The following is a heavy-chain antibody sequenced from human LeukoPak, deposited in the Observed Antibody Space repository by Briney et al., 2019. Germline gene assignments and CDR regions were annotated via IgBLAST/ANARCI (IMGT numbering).Heavy chain of an antibody. CDR2: IYASGDT. V-gene: IGHV4-4*07. CDR3: ARGKDGLDY. J-gene: IGHJ4*02. Sequence: SETLSLTCTVSGDSMRKYCWSWIRQPAGKGLEWIGRIYASGDTKYNPSLKSRVAMSVDTSKNYFSLKLTSVTAADTAVYYCARGKDGLDYWGQGTLVTVSS. CDR1: GDSMRKYC. D-gene: IGHD3-16*01.